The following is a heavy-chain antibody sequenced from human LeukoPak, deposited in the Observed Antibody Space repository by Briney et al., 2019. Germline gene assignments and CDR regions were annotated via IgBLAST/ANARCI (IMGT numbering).Heavy chain of an antibody. Sequence: SETLSLTCTVSGASVSSDYWSWIRQSPGKGLEWIGYIYHSGHTMSNPSLKSRVSLSLDTSNNQFSLKLSSVTAVDTAVYYCARHPFQYPFDHWGQGTVVSVSS. CDR3: ARHPFQYPFDH. CDR1: GASVSSDY. CDR2: IYHSGHT. J-gene: IGHJ5*02. D-gene: IGHD4-4*01. V-gene: IGHV4-59*08.